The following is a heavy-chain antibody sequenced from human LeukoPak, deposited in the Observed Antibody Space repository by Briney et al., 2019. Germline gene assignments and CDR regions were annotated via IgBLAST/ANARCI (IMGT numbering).Heavy chain of an antibody. D-gene: IGHD6-13*01. J-gene: IGHJ4*02. CDR2: ISGSGGST. V-gene: IGHV3-23*01. Sequence: GGSLSLSCAASGFTFSNAWMSWVRQAPGKGLEWVSAISGSGGSTYYADSVKGRFTISRDNSKNTLYLQMNSLRAEDTAVYYCAKDLEQQLVFSSSGAFDYWGQGTLVTVSS. CDR3: AKDLEQQLVFSSSGAFDY. CDR1: GFTFSNAW.